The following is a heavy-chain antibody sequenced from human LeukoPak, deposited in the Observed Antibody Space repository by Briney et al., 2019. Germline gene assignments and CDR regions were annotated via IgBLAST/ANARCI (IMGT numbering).Heavy chain of an antibody. CDR2: TKEDGGEK. D-gene: IGHD6-19*01. J-gene: IGHJ4*02. CDR3: ASRSVAGSLDY. CDR1: GFTFSTYW. V-gene: IGHV3-7*01. Sequence: GGSLRLSCAASGFTFSTYWMSWVRQAPGKGLEWVANTKEDGGEKYYVDSVKGRFTISRDNAENSLYLQMNSLRAEDTAVYYCASRSVAGSLDYWGQGTLVTVSS.